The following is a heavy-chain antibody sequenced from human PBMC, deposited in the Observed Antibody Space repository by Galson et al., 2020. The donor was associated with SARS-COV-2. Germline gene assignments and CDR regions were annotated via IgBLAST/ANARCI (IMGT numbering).Heavy chain of an antibody. J-gene: IGHJ4*02. CDR3: ARQVVTQKGPFDY. D-gene: IGHD2-21*02. CDR2: IYYSGST. CDR1: GGSISSYY. Sequence: ETSETLSLTCTVSGGSISSYYWSWIRQPPGKGLEWIGYIYYSGSTNYNPSLTSRVTISVDTSKNQFSLKLSSVTAADTAVYYCARQVVTQKGPFDYWGQGTLVTVSS. V-gene: IGHV4-59*08.